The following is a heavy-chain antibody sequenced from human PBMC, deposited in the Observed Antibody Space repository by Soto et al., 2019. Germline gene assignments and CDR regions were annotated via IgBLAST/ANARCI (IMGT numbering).Heavy chain of an antibody. Sequence: QVQLVQSGAEVKKPGSSVKVSCKASGGTFSSYAISWVRQAPGQGLEWMGGIIPIFGTANYAQKFQGRVTITADESTSIAYKELSSLRSEDTAVYYCARDGGLMPQNNWFDRWGQGTLVTVSS. J-gene: IGHJ5*02. V-gene: IGHV1-69*01. CDR2: IIPIFGTA. CDR3: ARDGGLMPQNNWFDR. CDR1: GGTFSSYA. D-gene: IGHD3-16*01.